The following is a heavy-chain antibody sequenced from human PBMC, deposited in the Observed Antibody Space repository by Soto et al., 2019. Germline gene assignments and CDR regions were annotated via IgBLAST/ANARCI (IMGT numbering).Heavy chain of an antibody. V-gene: IGHV1-18*01. J-gene: IGHJ5*02. CDR1: GYTFTSYG. D-gene: IGHD3-3*01. Sequence: ASVKVSCKASGYTFTSYGISWVRQAPGQGLEWMGWISAYNGNTINAQKFQGRVTMTTDTSTNTAYMELRSLRSDDTAVYYCARNRIRVYGVVIDTVGLDPWGQGTLVTVSS. CDR2: ISAYNGNT. CDR3: ARNRIRVYGVVIDTVGLDP.